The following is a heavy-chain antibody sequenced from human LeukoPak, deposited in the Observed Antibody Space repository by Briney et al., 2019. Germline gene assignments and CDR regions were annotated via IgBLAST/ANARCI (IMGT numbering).Heavy chain of an antibody. Sequence: ASVKVSCKASGYTFTGYYMHWVRQAPGQGLEWMGWINPNSGGTSYAQKFQGRVIMTRDTSTSTAYMELSRLTSDDTAVYYCARDAIVRDYSNSDYWGQGTLVTVSS. CDR3: ARDAIVRDYSNSDY. D-gene: IGHD4-11*01. CDR2: INPNSGGT. V-gene: IGHV1-2*02. J-gene: IGHJ4*02. CDR1: GYTFTGYY.